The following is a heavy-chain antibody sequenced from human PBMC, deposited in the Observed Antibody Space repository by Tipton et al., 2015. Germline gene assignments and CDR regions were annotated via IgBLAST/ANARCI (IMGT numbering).Heavy chain of an antibody. CDR3: ARGKSDYYYGLVGNY. CDR2: IDPSGGGA. V-gene: IGHV1-46*01. CDR1: GYSFTDYY. Sequence: QSGAEVKKPGASVKVSCKASGYSFTDYYMHWVRQAPGQGLEWMGIIDPSGGGATYAQKFQGRVTMTRDTSTSTVYMEMSSLRSEDPAFYYCARGKSDYYYGLVGNYWGQGPLVTVSS. J-gene: IGHJ4*02. D-gene: IGHD3-10*01.